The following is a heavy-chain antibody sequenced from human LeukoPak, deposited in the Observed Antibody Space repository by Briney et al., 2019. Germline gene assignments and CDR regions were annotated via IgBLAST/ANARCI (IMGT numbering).Heavy chain of an antibody. J-gene: IGHJ4*02. D-gene: IGHD5-18*01. CDR3: ARGVHSYGLYYFDY. CDR1: GGSFSGYY. CDR2: INHSGGT. Sequence: PSETLSLTCAVYGGSFSGYYWSWIRQPPGKGLEWIGEINHSGGTNYNPSLKSRVTISVDTSKNQFSLKLSSVTAADTAVYYCARGVHSYGLYYFDYWGQGTLVTVSS. V-gene: IGHV4-34*01.